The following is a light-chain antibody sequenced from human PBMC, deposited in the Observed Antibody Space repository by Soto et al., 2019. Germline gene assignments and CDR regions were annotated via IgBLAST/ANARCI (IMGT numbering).Light chain of an antibody. CDR1: SSDVGGYNY. CDR3: SSYTRSRNLVV. Sequence: QSALTQPASVSGSPGQSITISCTGTSSDVGGYNYVSWYQQHPGKAPKLMIYDVSNRPSGVSNRFSGSKSGNTASLTISGLQAEDEADYYCSSYTRSRNLVVLGVGTKVKVL. CDR2: DVS. V-gene: IGLV2-14*01. J-gene: IGLJ2*01.